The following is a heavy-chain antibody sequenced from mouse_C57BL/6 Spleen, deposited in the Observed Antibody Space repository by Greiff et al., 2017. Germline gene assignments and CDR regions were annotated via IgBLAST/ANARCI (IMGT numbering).Heavy chain of an antibody. V-gene: IGHV1-52*01. CDR2: IDPSDSET. CDR3: ARSRITTVVATDFDY. D-gene: IGHD1-1*01. Sequence: QVHVKQPGAELVRPGSSVKLSCKASGYTFTSYWMHWVKQRPIQGLEWIGNIDPSDSETHYNQKFKDKATLTVDKSSSTAYMQLSSLTSEDSAVYYCARSRITTVVATDFDYWGQGTTLTVSS. J-gene: IGHJ2*01. CDR1: GYTFTSYW.